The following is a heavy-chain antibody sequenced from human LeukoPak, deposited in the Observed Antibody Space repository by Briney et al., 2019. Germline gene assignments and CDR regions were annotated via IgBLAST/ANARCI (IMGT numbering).Heavy chain of an antibody. V-gene: IGHV6-1*01. CDR1: GDSVSSNSAA. D-gene: IGHD1-26*01. CDR3: ARDLSYSGSSFDY. Sequence: SQTLSLTCAISGDSVSSNSAAWNWIRQSPSRGHEWLGRTYYRSNWHNDYAVSMKSRITINPDTSKNQFSLQLNSVTPEDTAVYYCARDLSYSGSSFDYWGQGTLVTVSS. CDR2: TYYRSNWHN. J-gene: IGHJ4*02.